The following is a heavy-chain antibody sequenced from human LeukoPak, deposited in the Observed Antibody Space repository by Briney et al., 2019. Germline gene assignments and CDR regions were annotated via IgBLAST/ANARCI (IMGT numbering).Heavy chain of an antibody. V-gene: IGHV4-30-4*01. CDR3: AGEGIAAAGTLPAFDY. D-gene: IGHD6-13*01. CDR2: IYYSGST. J-gene: IGHJ4*02. Sequence: SETLSLTCTVSGGSISSGDYYWSWIRQPPGKGLEWIGYIYYSGSTYYDPSLKSRVTISVDTSKNQFSLKLSSVTAADTAVYYCAGEGIAAAGTLPAFDYWGQGTLVTVSS. CDR1: GGSISSGDYY.